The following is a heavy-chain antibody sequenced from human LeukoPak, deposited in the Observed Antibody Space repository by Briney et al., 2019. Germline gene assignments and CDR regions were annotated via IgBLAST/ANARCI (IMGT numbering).Heavy chain of an antibody. CDR1: GYSISSGYY. V-gene: IGHV4-38-2*02. Sequence: SETLSLTCTVSGYSISSGYYWGWIRQPPGKGLEWIGSIYHSGSTYYNTSLKSRVTLSVDTSKNQFSLKLSSVTAADTAVYYCARVGYDSSGSYGGYWGQGTLVTVSS. CDR3: ARVGYDSSGSYGGY. D-gene: IGHD3-22*01. CDR2: IYHSGST. J-gene: IGHJ4*02.